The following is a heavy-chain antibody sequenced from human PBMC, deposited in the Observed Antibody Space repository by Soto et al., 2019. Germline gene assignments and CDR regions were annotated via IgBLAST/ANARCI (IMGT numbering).Heavy chain of an antibody. CDR2: IYWNDDK. Sequence: QITLKESGPTLVKPTQTLTLTCTFSGFSLSTSGVGVGWIRQPPGKALEWIALIYWNDDKRYSPSLKSRLTIAKDTSKNQVVLNMTNMDPVDTATYFCARRPRYSNYVDYWGQGTLVTVSS. D-gene: IGHD4-4*01. CDR3: ARRPRYSNYVDY. V-gene: IGHV2-5*01. CDR1: GFSLSTSGVG. J-gene: IGHJ4*02.